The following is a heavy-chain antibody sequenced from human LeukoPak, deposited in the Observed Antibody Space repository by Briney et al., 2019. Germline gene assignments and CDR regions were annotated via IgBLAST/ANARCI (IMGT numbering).Heavy chain of an antibody. D-gene: IGHD6-13*01. Sequence: SVKVSCKASGGTFSSYAISWVRQAPGQGLEWMGGIIPIFGTANYAQKFQGRVTITADESTSTAYMELSSLRSEDTAVYYCARAGLPWYSSSWYLYYYYYGMDVWGQGTTVTVSS. V-gene: IGHV1-69*13. CDR2: IIPIFGTA. CDR1: GGTFSSYA. CDR3: ARAGLPWYSSSWYLYYYYYGMDV. J-gene: IGHJ6*02.